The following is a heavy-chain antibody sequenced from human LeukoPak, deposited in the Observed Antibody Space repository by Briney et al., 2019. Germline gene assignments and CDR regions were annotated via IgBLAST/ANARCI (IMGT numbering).Heavy chain of an antibody. D-gene: IGHD6-19*01. CDR1: GYTLTELS. CDR2: FDPEDGET. CDR3: ARGRYSSGWFPVGH. V-gene: IGHV1-24*01. Sequence: ASVKVSCKVSGYTLTELSMHWVRQAPGKGLEWMGGFDPEDGETIYAQKFQGRVTMTRNTSISTAYMELSSLRSEDTAVYYCARGRYSSGWFPVGHWGQGTLVTVSS. J-gene: IGHJ4*02.